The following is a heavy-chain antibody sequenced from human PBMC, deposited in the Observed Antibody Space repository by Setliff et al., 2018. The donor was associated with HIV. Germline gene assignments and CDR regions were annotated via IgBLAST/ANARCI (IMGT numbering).Heavy chain of an antibody. CDR1: GDSISSSSYY. D-gene: IGHD2-2*01. V-gene: IGHV4-39*01. J-gene: IGHJ6*03. CDR2: IFYSGST. CDR3: ARVDCSSTSCYRDYYYYMDV. Sequence: SETLSLTCTVSGDSISSSSYYWGWIRQPPGKGLEWIGSIFYSGSTYYNPSLKSRLIMSVDTSKNQFSLKLSSVTAADTAVYYCARVDCSSTSCYRDYYYYMDVWGKGTTVTVSS.